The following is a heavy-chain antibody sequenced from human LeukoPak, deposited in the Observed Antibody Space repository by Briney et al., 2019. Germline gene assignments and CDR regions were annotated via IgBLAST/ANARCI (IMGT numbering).Heavy chain of an antibody. CDR3: ATYSSLNRREFQY. D-gene: IGHD3-22*01. Sequence: GGSLRLSCEGSGFTFRNYWMGWVRQAPGKGLQWVANIKTDGSEEYYVDSVKGRFTISRDNAKNSLYLQMNSLRAEDTAVYYCATYSSLNRREFQYWGQGTLLTVSS. CDR2: IKTDGSEE. CDR1: GFTFRNYW. V-gene: IGHV3-7*01. J-gene: IGHJ1*01.